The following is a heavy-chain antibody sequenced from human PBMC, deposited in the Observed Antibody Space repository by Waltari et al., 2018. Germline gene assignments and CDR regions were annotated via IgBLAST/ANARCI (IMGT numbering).Heavy chain of an antibody. CDR1: GYTLTGYH. Sequence: QVQLVQSGAEVKNPGASIKVSCKASGYTLTGYHIHWVRQAPGQGREWMGRISPNSGDTTYAQKFQGRVTITRAESTGTVYMDLTSLTSDDTAVYYCARGIQLLDYWGQGTLVTVSS. V-gene: IGHV1-2*06. J-gene: IGHJ4*02. D-gene: IGHD5-18*01. CDR3: ARGIQLLDY. CDR2: ISPNSGDT.